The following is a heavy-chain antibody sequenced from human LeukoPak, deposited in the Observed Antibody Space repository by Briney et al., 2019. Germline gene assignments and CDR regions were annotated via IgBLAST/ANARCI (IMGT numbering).Heavy chain of an antibody. J-gene: IGHJ4*02. CDR2: IYYSGST. Sequence: LQTLSLTCTVSGGSISSGGYYWSWIRQHPGKGLEWIGYIYYSGSTYYNPSLKSRVTISVDTSKNQFSLKLSSVTAADTAVYYCARVYSYGFDYWGQGTLVTVSS. CDR1: GGSISSGGYY. D-gene: IGHD5-18*01. V-gene: IGHV4-31*03. CDR3: ARVYSYGFDY.